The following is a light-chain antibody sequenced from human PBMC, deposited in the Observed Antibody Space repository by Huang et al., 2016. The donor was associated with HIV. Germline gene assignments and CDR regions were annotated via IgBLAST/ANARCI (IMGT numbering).Light chain of an antibody. V-gene: IGKV3-20*01. CDR1: QSVSSSY. Sequence: EIVLTQSPGTLSLSPGERVTLSCRASQSVSSSYLAWDQQKPGQAPRLLIYGASTRAGGIPDRFSGSGSGTDFTLTISRLEPEDFAVYYCQQYGSSPRTFGQGTKVEIK. J-gene: IGKJ1*01. CDR3: QQYGSSPRT. CDR2: GAS.